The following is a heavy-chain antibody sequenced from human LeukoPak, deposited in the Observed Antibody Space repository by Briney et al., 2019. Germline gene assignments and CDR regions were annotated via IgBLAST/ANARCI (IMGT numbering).Heavy chain of an antibody. CDR3: ARATGDDAFDI. CDR2: IGTAGDT. V-gene: IGHV3-13*01. CDR1: GFNFSGHN. D-gene: IGHD7-27*01. J-gene: IGHJ3*02. Sequence: GGSLRLSCAASGFNFSGHNMNWVRQATGKGLEWVSAIGTAGDTYYPGSVKGRFTISRENAKNSLYLQMNSLRAGDTAVYYCARATGDDAFDIWGQGTMVTVSS.